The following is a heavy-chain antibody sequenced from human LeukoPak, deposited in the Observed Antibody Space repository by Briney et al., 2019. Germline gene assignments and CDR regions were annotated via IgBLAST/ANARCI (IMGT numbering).Heavy chain of an antibody. CDR3: ARIGSNGYYPDC. CDR1: GFTFSSYS. Sequence: NPGGSLRLSCAASGFTFSSYSMNWVRQAPGKGLEWVSFISSSSSYIYYADPVKGRFTISRDNAKNSLYLQMNSLRAEDTAVYYCARIGSNGYYPDCWGQGTLVTVSS. CDR2: ISSSSSYI. J-gene: IGHJ4*02. D-gene: IGHD3-22*01. V-gene: IGHV3-21*01.